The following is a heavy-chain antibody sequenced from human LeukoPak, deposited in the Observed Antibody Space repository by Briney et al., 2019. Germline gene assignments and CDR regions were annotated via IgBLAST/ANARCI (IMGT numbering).Heavy chain of an antibody. V-gene: IGHV3-48*01. Sequence: GGSLRLSCAASGFTFSSYSMNWVRQAPGKGLEWVSYISSSSSTIYYADSVKGRFTISRDNAKNSLYLQMNSLRAEDTAVYYCARVRGSYFPVFDYWGQGTLVTVSS. CDR3: ARVRGSYFPVFDY. J-gene: IGHJ4*02. D-gene: IGHD1-26*01. CDR2: ISSSSSTI. CDR1: GFTFSSYS.